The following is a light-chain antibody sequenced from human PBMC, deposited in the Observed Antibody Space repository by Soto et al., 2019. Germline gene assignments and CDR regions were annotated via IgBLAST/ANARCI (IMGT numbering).Light chain of an antibody. J-gene: IGLJ2*01. Sequence: QSVLTQPPSASGSPGQTVTISCSGSSSNIGSNAVNWYQQLPGTAPTLLIYSTNEWPSGVPDRFSGSKSGTSASLAISGLQSEDEADYYCQSFDKYLSAVVFGGGTKLTVL. V-gene: IGLV1-44*01. CDR1: SSNIGSNA. CDR2: STN. CDR3: QSFDKYLSAVV.